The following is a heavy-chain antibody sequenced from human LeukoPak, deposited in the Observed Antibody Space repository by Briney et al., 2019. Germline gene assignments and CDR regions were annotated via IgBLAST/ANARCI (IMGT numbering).Heavy chain of an antibody. V-gene: IGHV3-30*03. CDR2: VSPDGTDK. CDR1: GSTFSTYA. CDR3: AGAIGYFDY. J-gene: IGHJ4*01. D-gene: IGHD2-21*01. Sequence: GGSLRLSCAGSGSTFSTYAMHWVRQTPGMGLEWVGVVSPDGTDKYYADSVKGRFTISRDNSRNTIYLQMNSLRSEDTAVYYCAGAIGYFDYWGQEPWSPSPQ.